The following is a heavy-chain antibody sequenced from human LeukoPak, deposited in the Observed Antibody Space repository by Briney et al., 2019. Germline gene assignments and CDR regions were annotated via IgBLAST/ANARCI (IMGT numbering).Heavy chain of an antibody. Sequence: SETLSLTCAVYGGSFSGYYWSWIRQPPGKGLEWIGEINHSGSTNYNPSLKSRVTISVDTSKSQFSLKLSSVTAADTAVYYCARAPSWYSSGWYDGPLDYWGQGTLVTVSS. J-gene: IGHJ4*02. D-gene: IGHD6-19*01. CDR1: GGSFSGYY. CDR2: INHSGST. V-gene: IGHV4-34*01. CDR3: ARAPSWYSSGWYDGPLDY.